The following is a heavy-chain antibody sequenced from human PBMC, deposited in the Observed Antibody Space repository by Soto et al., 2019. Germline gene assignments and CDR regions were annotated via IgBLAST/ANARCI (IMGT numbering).Heavy chain of an antibody. CDR1: GGSVSSGSYF. D-gene: IGHD1-1*01. J-gene: IGHJ5*02. Sequence: QVQLQESGPGLVKPSETLSLTCTVSGGSVSSGSYFWSWIRQSPGKALEWIAYISYSGSTNYNPSLKSRVPISVDTSKNQFSLKLNAVTAADTAVYYCARDLSAGTTWGGWFDPWGQGSLVTVSS. CDR3: ARDLSAGTTWGGWFDP. V-gene: IGHV4-61*01. CDR2: ISYSGST.